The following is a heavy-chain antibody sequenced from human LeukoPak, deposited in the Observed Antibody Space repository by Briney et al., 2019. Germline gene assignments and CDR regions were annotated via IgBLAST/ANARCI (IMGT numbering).Heavy chain of an antibody. CDR3: ARASSGIAAAGHLDY. Sequence: PSETLSLTCAVSGGSISSSNWWSWVRQPPGKGLEWIGEIYHSGSTNYNPSLKSRVTISVDKSKNQFSLKLSSVTAADTAVYYCARASSGIAAAGHLDYWGQGTLVTVSS. J-gene: IGHJ4*02. V-gene: IGHV4-4*02. CDR2: IYHSGST. CDR1: GGSISSSNW. D-gene: IGHD6-13*01.